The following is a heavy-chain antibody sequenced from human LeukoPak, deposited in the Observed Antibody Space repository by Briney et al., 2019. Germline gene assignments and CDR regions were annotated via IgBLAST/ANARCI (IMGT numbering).Heavy chain of an antibody. CDR3: ARAWYYGSGSYSPVYYYMDV. V-gene: IGHV4-4*08. Sequence: SSETLSLTCTVSGGSISSYYWSWIRQPPGKGLEWIGRIYTSGSTNYNPSLKSRVTISVDTSKNQFSLKLSSVTAADTAVYYCARAWYYGSGSYSPVYYYMDVWGKGTTVTVSS. CDR2: IYTSGST. D-gene: IGHD3-10*01. CDR1: GGSISSYY. J-gene: IGHJ6*03.